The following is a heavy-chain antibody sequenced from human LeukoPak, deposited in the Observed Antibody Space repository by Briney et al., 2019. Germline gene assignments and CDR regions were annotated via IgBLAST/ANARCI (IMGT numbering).Heavy chain of an antibody. D-gene: IGHD1-14*01. V-gene: IGHV4-59*08. J-gene: IGHJ4*02. CDR1: GGSISNYY. Sequence: PSETLSLTCTVSGGSISNYYWSWIRQPPGKGLEWIGYIYYSGSTNHNPSLKSRVTISVDTSKNHFSLKVSSVTAADTAMYYCARHRNNDFDYWGQGALVTVSS. CDR2: IYYSGST. CDR3: ARHRNNDFDY.